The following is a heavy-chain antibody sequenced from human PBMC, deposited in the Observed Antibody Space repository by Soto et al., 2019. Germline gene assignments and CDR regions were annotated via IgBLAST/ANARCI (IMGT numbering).Heavy chain of an antibody. CDR2: INHSGST. Sequence: QVQLQQWGAGLLKPSETLSLTCAVYGGSFSGYYWGWIRQPPGKGLEWIGEINHSGSTNYNPSLKSRVTISVDTSKNQFSLKLTSETAADTAVYYCARGWGRIFDYWGQGTRVTVSS. CDR1: GGSFSGYY. D-gene: IGHD7-27*01. J-gene: IGHJ4*02. V-gene: IGHV4-34*01. CDR3: ARGWGRIFDY.